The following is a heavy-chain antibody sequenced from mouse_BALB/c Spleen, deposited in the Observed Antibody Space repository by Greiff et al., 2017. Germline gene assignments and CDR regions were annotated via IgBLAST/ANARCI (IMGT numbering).Heavy chain of an antibody. J-gene: IGHJ2*01. CDR1: DYSFTSYW. V-gene: IGHV1-74*04. CDR3: ARDGGYFDY. Sequence: VQLQESGPQLVRPGASVKISCKASDYSFTSYWMHWVKQRPGQGLEWIGMIDPSDSETRLNQKFKDKATLTVDKSSSTAYMQLSSPTSEDSAVYYCARDGGYFDYWGQGTTLTVSS. CDR2: IDPSDSET.